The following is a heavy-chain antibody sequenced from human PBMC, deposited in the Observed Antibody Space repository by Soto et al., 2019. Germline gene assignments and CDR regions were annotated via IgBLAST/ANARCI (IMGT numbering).Heavy chain of an antibody. V-gene: IGHV3-64D*06. CDR2: FSSNGGST. D-gene: IGHD5-18*01. CDR1: GFTFSSYA. J-gene: IGHJ5*02. CDR3: ERVHRRRTAPTPES. Sequence: GGSLRLSCSASGFTFSSYAMHWVRQAPGQGLEYVSAFSSNGGSTYYADSVKGRLTISRDNSKNTLYLQMRSLRAEDTAVYYCERVHRRRTAPTPESWGQGTLVTVAS.